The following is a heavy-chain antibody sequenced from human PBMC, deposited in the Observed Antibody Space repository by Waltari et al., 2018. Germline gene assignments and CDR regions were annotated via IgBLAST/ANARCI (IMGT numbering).Heavy chain of an antibody. CDR1: GGSISSSY. Sequence: QVQLQESGPGLVKPSATLSLTCTVSGGSISSSYWTWIRQPAGKGLEWIGRLYTSGSINYNPSLKSRVTMSVDTSKNQFSLKLSSVTAADTAMYYCARGTVVPNSYYYYIDVWGRGTTVTISS. CDR3: ARGTVVPNSYYYYIDV. V-gene: IGHV4-4*07. CDR2: LYTSGSI. D-gene: IGHD2-2*01. J-gene: IGHJ6*03.